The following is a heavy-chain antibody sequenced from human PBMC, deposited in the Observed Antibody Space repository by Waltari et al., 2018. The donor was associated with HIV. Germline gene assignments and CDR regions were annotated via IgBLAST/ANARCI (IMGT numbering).Heavy chain of an antibody. J-gene: IGHJ4*02. Sequence: QVQLQESGPGLVKPSETMSLTCAVSDHSTSSGYYWGWIRQPPGKGLEWIGSIYHSGSTYYNPSLKSRVTISVDTSKNQFSLKLSSVTAADTAVYYCARDAGILVVTYYFDYWGQGTLVTVSS. V-gene: IGHV4-38-2*02. CDR1: DHSTSSGYY. CDR3: ARDAGILVVTYYFDY. D-gene: IGHD3-22*01. CDR2: IYHSGST.